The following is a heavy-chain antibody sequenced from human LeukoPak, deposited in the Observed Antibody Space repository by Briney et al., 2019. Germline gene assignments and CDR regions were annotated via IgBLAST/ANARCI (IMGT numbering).Heavy chain of an antibody. V-gene: IGHV4-59*01. CDR1: GGSISSYY. D-gene: IGHD3-10*01. J-gene: IGHJ3*02. Sequence: SETLSLTCTVSGGSISSYYWSWIRQPPGKGLEWIGYIYYSGSTNYNPSLKSRVTISVDTSKNQFSLKLSSVTAADTAVYYCARVEPLLAYYYGSGSFDIWGQGTMVTVSS. CDR3: ARVEPLLAYYYGSGSFDI. CDR2: IYYSGST.